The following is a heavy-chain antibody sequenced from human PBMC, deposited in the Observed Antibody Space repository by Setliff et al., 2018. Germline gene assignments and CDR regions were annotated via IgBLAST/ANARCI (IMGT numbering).Heavy chain of an antibody. D-gene: IGHD5-18*01. Sequence: SLRLSCAASGFTFSSYSMNWVRQAPGKGLEWVSYIISSSSTIYYADSVKGRFTISRDNAKNSLYLQMNSLRAEDTAVYYCAKRGDTRTFDYWGQGTLVTVSS. J-gene: IGHJ4*02. CDR3: AKRGDTRTFDY. CDR1: GFTFSSYS. CDR2: IISSSSTI. V-gene: IGHV3-48*01.